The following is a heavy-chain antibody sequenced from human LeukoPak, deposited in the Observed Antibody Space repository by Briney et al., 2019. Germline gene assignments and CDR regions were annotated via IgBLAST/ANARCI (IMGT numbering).Heavy chain of an antibody. CDR3: ARDLYYYGSGSYYDVFDV. CDR2: ISAYKGNT. V-gene: IGHV1-18*01. J-gene: IGHJ3*01. D-gene: IGHD3-10*01. CDR1: GYTFSTYG. Sequence: GASVKVSCKASGYTFSTYGISWVRQAPGQGLEWMGWISAYKGNTYYAQKLQGRVTMTTDTSTSTAYMELRSLSSDDTAIYYCARDLYYYGSGSYYDVFDVWGQGTMVTVSS.